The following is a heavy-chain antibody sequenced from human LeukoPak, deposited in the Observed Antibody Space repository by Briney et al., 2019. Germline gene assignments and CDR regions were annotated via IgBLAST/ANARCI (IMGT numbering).Heavy chain of an antibody. CDR1: GFAFSSYW. CDR3: AREDGGYSSGWYRGYYYYMDV. J-gene: IGHJ6*03. CDR2: IKQDGSEK. V-gene: IGHV3-7*01. Sequence: GGSLRLSCAASGFAFSSYWMSWVRQAPGKGLEWVANIKQDGSEKYYVDSVKGRFTISRDNAKNSLYLQMNSLRAEDTAVYYCAREDGGYSSGWYRGYYYYMDVWGKGTTVTISS. D-gene: IGHD6-19*01.